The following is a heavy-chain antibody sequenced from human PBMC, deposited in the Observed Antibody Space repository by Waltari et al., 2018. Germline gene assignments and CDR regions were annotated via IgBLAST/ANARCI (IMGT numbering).Heavy chain of an antibody. J-gene: IGHJ6*02. Sequence: QLQLQESGPGLVKPSETLSLTCTVAGGSIRSSSYYWGWILQHQGKRLEWIGSIYYSGSTYYNPSLKSRVTISVDTSKNQFSLKLSSVTAADTAVYYCACLRSPMVQGVYYGMDVWGQGTTVTVSS. CDR2: IYYSGST. CDR3: ACLRSPMVQGVYYGMDV. CDR1: GGSIRSSSYY. D-gene: IGHD3-10*01. V-gene: IGHV4-39*07.